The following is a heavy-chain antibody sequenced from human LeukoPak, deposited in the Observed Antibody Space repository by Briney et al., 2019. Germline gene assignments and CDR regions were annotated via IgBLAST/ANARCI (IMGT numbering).Heavy chain of an antibody. V-gene: IGHV4-34*01. CDR3: ARRRYGYSWFDP. J-gene: IGHJ5*02. Sequence: PSETLSLTCAVYGGSFSGYYWSWIRQPPGKGLEWIGDINHSGSTNYNPSLKSRVTISVDTSKNQCSLKLSSVTAADTAVYYCARRRYGYSWFDPWGKGTLVTVSS. CDR2: INHSGST. CDR1: GGSFSGYY. D-gene: IGHD5-18*01.